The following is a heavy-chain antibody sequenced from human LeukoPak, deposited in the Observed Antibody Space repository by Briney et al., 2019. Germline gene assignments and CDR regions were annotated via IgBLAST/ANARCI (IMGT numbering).Heavy chain of an antibody. J-gene: IGHJ1*01. V-gene: IGHV4-39*01. CDR2: IYYSGST. Sequence: SETLSLTCTVSGGSISSGSYYWGWIRQPPGKGLEWIGSIYYSGSTDYNPSLKSRVTISVDTSKNQFSLKLSSVTAADTAVYYCARHLAEYFQHWGQGTLVTASS. CDR1: GGSISSGSYY. CDR3: ARHLAEYFQH.